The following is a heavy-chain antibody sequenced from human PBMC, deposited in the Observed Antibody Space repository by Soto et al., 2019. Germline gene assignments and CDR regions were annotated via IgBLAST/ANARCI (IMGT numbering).Heavy chain of an antibody. V-gene: IGHV4-39*01. Sequence: SETLSLTRTVYGGSISSSSYYWGWIRQPPGKGLEWIGSINYSGNTYYNPAIKSRVSISVDMSKYQFSLKLISVTAVDTAVYYCARLLRGTMVRENPGAYYYYGMDVWGQGTTVTVSS. CDR1: GGSISSSSYY. J-gene: IGHJ6*02. CDR2: INYSGNT. CDR3: ARLLRGTMVRENPGAYYYYGMDV. D-gene: IGHD3-10*01.